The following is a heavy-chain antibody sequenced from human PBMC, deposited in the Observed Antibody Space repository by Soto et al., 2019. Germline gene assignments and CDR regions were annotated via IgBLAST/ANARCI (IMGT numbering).Heavy chain of an antibody. CDR1: GFPFSSYA. Sequence: GGSLRLSCAASGFPFSSYAMSWVRQAPGKGPEWVANIKFDGSEKQCVDSVRGRFTISRDNSRNSLFLQMNSLRAGDTAVYYCVKDGGYCSSSTCYSPRNHYFDSWGQGTLVTVSS. CDR3: VKDGGYCSSSTCYSPRNHYFDS. D-gene: IGHD2-2*01. J-gene: IGHJ4*02. CDR2: IKFDGSEK. V-gene: IGHV3-7*03.